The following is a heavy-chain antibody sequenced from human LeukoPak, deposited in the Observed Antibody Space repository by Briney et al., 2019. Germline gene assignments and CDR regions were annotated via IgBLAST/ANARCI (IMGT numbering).Heavy chain of an antibody. Sequence: SRSTYINYADSVKGRFTISRDTAKNSLYLQMNSLRAEDTAVYYCARVMYYYDSSGQGFFDYWGQGTLVTVSS. J-gene: IGHJ4*02. CDR3: ARVMYYYDSSGQGFFDY. V-gene: IGHV3-21*01. CDR2: SRSTYI. D-gene: IGHD3-22*01.